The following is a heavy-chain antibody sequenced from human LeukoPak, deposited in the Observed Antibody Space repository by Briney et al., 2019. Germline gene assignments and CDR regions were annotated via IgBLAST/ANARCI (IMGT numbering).Heavy chain of an antibody. CDR3: ARHSHSSGWYLYAFDI. D-gene: IGHD6-19*01. V-gene: IGHV4-39*01. Sequence: SETLSLTCTVSGGSISSSSYYWGWIRQPPGKGLEWIGSIYYSGSTYYNPSLKSRVTISVDTSKDQFSLKLSSVTAADTAVYYCARHSHSSGWYLYAFDIWGQGTMVTVSS. J-gene: IGHJ3*02. CDR2: IYYSGST. CDR1: GGSISSSSYY.